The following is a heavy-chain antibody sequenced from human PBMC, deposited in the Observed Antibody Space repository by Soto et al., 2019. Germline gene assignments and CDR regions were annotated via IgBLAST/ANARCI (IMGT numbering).Heavy chain of an antibody. D-gene: IGHD3-22*01. CDR1: GFTFSSYW. Sequence: GGSLRLSCAASGFTFSSYWMSWVRQAPGKGLEWVANIKQDGSEKYYVDSVKGRFTISRDNAKNSLYLQMNSLRAEDTAVYYCARVSKTYYDSSGYSTWGQGTLVTVSS. CDR3: ARVSKTYYDSSGYST. V-gene: IGHV3-7*01. CDR2: IKQDGSEK. J-gene: IGHJ5*02.